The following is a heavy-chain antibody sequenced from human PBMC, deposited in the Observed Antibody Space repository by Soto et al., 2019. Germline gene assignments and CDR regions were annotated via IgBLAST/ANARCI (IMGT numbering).Heavy chain of an antibody. J-gene: IGHJ6*03. D-gene: IGHD2-15*01. CDR1: GFTVSSNY. CDR3: AREDRFPVVAATGIYYYYYMDV. CDR2: IYSGGST. Sequence: GGSLRLSCAASGFTVSSNYMSWVRQAPGKGLEWVSVIYSGGSTYYADSVKGRFTISRDNSKNTLYLQMNSLRAEDTAVYYCAREDRFPVVAATGIYYYYYMDVWGKGTTVTVSS. V-gene: IGHV3-66*01.